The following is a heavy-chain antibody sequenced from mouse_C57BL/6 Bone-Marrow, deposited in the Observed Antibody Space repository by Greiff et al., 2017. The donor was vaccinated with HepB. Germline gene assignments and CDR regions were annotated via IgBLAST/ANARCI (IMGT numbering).Heavy chain of an antibody. CDR2: IWSDGST. D-gene: IGHD2-5*01. CDR1: GFSLTSYG. Sequence: VMLVESGPGLVAPSQSLSITCTVSGFSLTSYGVHWVRQPPGKGLEWLVVIWSDGSTTYNSALKSRLSISKDNSKSQVFLKMNRLQTDDTAMYYCARHEKGEIYSSNHYAMDYWGQGTSVTVSS. J-gene: IGHJ4*01. V-gene: IGHV2-6-1*01. CDR3: ARHEKGEIYSSNHYAMDY.